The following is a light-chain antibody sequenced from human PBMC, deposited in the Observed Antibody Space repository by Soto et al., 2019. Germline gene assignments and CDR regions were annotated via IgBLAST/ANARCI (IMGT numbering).Light chain of an antibody. Sequence: DIVMTHSPEYMAVSLGERATINFKSSQSVLDSTVHAYAVAWYQHTPGQPPTLLISWASRRESGFPGRFSGSRYDKDFSLTISGLQPEDVAVYYWQQYYGTTYTFGQGIKLEIK. CDR2: WAS. V-gene: IGKV4-1*01. J-gene: IGKJ2*01. CDR3: QQYYGTTYT. CDR1: QSVLDSTVHAYA.